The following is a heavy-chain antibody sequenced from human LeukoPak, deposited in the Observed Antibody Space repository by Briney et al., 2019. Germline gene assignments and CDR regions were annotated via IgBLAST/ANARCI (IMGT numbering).Heavy chain of an antibody. Sequence: SETLSLTCAVYGGSFSGYYWSWIRQPPGKGLEWIGEINHSGSTNYNPSLKSRVTISVDTFKNQFSLKLSSVTAADTAVYYCARGSRITMVRGVISWFDPWGQGTLVTVSS. CDR1: GGSFSGYY. J-gene: IGHJ5*02. CDR2: INHSGST. V-gene: IGHV4-34*01. D-gene: IGHD3-10*01. CDR3: ARGSRITMVRGVISWFDP.